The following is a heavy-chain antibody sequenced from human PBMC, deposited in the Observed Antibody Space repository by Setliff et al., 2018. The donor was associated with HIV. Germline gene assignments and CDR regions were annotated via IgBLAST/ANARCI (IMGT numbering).Heavy chain of an antibody. J-gene: IGHJ4*02. CDR2: IRETT. CDR3: AKEVPYSNGFMYFDY. V-gene: IGHV3-72*01. Sequence: GGSLRLSCAASGLSITDHYMDWVRQAPGKGLEWVGRIRETTKYAASIKDRFTISRDVSQNTLYLQMNSLRPEDTAIYYCAKEVPYSNGFMYFDYWGQGTLVTVSS. CDR1: GLSITDHY. D-gene: IGHD3-22*01.